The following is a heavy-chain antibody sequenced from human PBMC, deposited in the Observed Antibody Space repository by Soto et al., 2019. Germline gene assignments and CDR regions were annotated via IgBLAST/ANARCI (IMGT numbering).Heavy chain of an antibody. D-gene: IGHD3-16*01. CDR2: IWYDGSNK. Sequence: SLRLSCAASGFTFSSYVMHWVRQAPGKGLEWVAVIWYDGSNKYYADSVKGRFTISRDNSKNTMYLQMNSLRAEDTAVYYCARAGGGSSFDYWGQGTLVTVSS. CDR1: GFTFSSYV. J-gene: IGHJ4*02. V-gene: IGHV3-33*01. CDR3: ARAGGGSSFDY.